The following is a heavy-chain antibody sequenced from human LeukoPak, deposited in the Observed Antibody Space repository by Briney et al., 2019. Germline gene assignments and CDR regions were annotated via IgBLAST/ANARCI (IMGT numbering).Heavy chain of an antibody. CDR1: GYTFTCYY. Sequence: ASVKVSCKASGYTFTCYYMHWVRPAPGQGLEWMGWINPNSGGTNYAQKFQGRVTMTRDTSISTAYMELSRLRSDDTAVYYCAREGPSGINYVGDWGQGTLVTVSS. CDR3: AREGPSGINYVGD. V-gene: IGHV1-2*02. J-gene: IGHJ4*02. CDR2: INPNSGGT. D-gene: IGHD1-26*01.